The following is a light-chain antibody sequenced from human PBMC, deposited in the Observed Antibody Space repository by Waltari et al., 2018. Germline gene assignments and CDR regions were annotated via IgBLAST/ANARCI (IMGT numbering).Light chain of an antibody. Sequence: QSALTQPRPVSGSPGQSVTISCTGTSSDVGGYNYVSWYQQQPGKAPKLMIYDVNKRPSGVPDRFSGSKSGNTASLTISGLQAEDEADFYCCSYAGSYILVFGGGTKLTVL. CDR1: SSDVGGYNY. V-gene: IGLV2-11*01. J-gene: IGLJ2*01. CDR2: DVN. CDR3: CSYAGSYILV.